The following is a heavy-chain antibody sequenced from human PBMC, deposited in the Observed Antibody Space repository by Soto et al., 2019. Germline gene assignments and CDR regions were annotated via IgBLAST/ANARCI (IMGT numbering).Heavy chain of an antibody. Sequence: QVQLVQSGAEVKKPGASVKVSCKASGYTFASYAISWMRQAPGQGLEWMGWISAYNGNTNYAQTLQGRVTMTTDTSPSTAYMELRSRRSDDTAVYYCARDPPPPDYWGQGTLVTVSS. CDR3: ARDPPPPDY. V-gene: IGHV1-18*01. CDR2: ISAYNGNT. J-gene: IGHJ4*02. CDR1: GYTFASYA.